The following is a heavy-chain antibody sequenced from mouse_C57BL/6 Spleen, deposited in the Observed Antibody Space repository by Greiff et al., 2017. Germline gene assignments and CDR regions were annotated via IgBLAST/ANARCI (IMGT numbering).Heavy chain of an antibody. Sequence: QVQLKQSGPELVKPGASVKISCKASGYAFSSSWMNWVKQRPGTGLEWIGRIYPGDGDTNYNGKFTGKATLTADKSSSTAYMQHSSLTSEDSAVYYCARGRPQGNYWGQGTTLTVSS. D-gene: IGHD1-2*01. CDR3: ARGRPQGNY. CDR2: IYPGDGDT. CDR1: GYAFSSSW. V-gene: IGHV1-82*01. J-gene: IGHJ2*01.